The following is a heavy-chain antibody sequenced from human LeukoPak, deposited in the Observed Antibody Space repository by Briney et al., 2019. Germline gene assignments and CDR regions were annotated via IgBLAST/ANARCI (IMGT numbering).Heavy chain of an antibody. D-gene: IGHD4-11*01. V-gene: IGHV3-30*03. CDR2: MSFDGSQ. J-gene: IGHJ2*01. Sequence: PGGSLRLSCALSGRPFSSSIMHWVRRAPGKGLEWVAGMSFDGSQYYVESVKGRFTISRDNSGNTVYLHMTSLRPEDTAVYYCARDRKDYKGWYFDLWGRGTLVTVSS. CDR3: ARDRKDYKGWYFDL. CDR1: GRPFSSSI.